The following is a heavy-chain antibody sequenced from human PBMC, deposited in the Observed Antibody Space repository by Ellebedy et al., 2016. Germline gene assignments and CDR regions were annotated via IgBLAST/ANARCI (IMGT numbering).Heavy chain of an antibody. V-gene: IGHV3-23*01. CDR2: LSGSGPKT. D-gene: IGHD2-21*01. CDR1: GFTSKTYA. CDR3: AKHETDGDYYFDL. J-gene: IGHJ2*01. Sequence: GGSLRLXXAASGFTSKTYAMSWVRQAPGEGLEWVSTLSGSGPKTYYADSVQGRFTISRDNSKSTLYLQMNSLRAEDTAVYYCAKHETDGDYYFDLWGRGTLVTVSS.